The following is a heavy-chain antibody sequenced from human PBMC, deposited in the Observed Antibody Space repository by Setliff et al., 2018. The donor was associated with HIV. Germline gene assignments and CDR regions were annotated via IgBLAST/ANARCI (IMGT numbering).Heavy chain of an antibody. V-gene: IGHV1-69*13. CDR2: IIPIFGTA. Sequence: AASVKVSCKASGGTFSSYAISWVRQAPGQGLEWMGGIIPIFGTANYAQKFQGRVTITADESTNTTYMELSSLRSEDTAVYFCARTREIHYYCYMDVWGGGTTVTVSS. J-gene: IGHJ6*03. CDR1: GGTFSSYA. CDR3: ARTREIHYYCYMDV.